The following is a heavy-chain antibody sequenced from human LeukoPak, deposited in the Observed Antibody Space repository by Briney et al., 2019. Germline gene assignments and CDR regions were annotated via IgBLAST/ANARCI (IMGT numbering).Heavy chain of an antibody. CDR1: GYSFTSQW. D-gene: IGHD1-26*01. CDR3: ERQDPPSRREPHLYVDL. CDR2: IYPADSDT. J-gene: IGHJ2*01. Sequence: GESLKISCKGSGYSFTSQWIGWVRQMPGKGLEWMGIIYPADSDTRYSPSFQDQVTISADKSISTAYLQWSSLKASDTAMYYCERQDPPSRREPHLYVDLWGRGTLVTVPS. V-gene: IGHV5-51*01.